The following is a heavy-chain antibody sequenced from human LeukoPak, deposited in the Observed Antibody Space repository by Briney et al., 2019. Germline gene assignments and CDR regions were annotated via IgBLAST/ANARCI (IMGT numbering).Heavy chain of an antibody. CDR1: GGTFSSYA. CDR3: ARAGSSWEIDNWFDP. D-gene: IGHD1-26*01. V-gene: IGHV1-69*13. J-gene: IGHJ5*02. Sequence: ASVQVSCKASGGTFSSYAISWVRQAPGQGLEWMGGIIPIFGTANYAQKFQGRVTITADESTSTAYMELSSLRSDDTAVYYCARAGSSWEIDNWFDPWGQGTLVTVSS. CDR2: IIPIFGTA.